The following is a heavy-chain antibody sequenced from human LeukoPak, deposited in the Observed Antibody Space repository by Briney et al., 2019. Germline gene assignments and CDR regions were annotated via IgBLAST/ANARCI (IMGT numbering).Heavy chain of an antibody. CDR1: GFTFSSYA. V-gene: IGHV3-23*01. Sequence: GGSLRLSCAASGFTFSSYAMSWVRQAPGKGLEWVSAISGSGGSTYYADSVKGRFTISRDNAKNSLYLQMNSLRAEDTAVYYCARDPNSSDYYNSSGYYQLDAFDIWGQGTMVTVSS. J-gene: IGHJ3*02. CDR2: ISGSGGST. CDR3: ARDPNSSDYYNSSGYYQLDAFDI. D-gene: IGHD3-22*01.